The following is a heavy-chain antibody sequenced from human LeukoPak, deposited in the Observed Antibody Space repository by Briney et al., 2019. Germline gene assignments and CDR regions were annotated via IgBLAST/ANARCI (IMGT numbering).Heavy chain of an antibody. CDR1: GGSISSGGYY. Sequence: SETLSLTCTVSGGSISSGGYYWSWIRQHPGKGLEWIGYIYYSGSTYYNPSLKSRVTISVDTSKNQFSLKLSSVTAADTAVYYCARNILGANAFDYWGQGILVTVSS. CDR3: ARNILGANAFDY. CDR2: IYYSGST. D-gene: IGHD1-26*01. J-gene: IGHJ4*02. V-gene: IGHV4-31*03.